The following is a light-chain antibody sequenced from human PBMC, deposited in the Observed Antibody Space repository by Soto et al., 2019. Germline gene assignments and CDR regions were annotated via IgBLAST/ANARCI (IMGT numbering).Light chain of an antibody. V-gene: IGLV1-44*01. Sequence: QSVLTQPPSASGTPGQRVTISCSGSSSNIGSNTVNWYQQLPGTAPKLLIYSNNQRPSGVPDRFSGSKSGTSASLAISGLQSEDEADYHCVSYGGSNNLIFGGGTKLTVL. CDR1: SSNIGSNT. CDR2: SNN. CDR3: VSYGGSNNLI. J-gene: IGLJ2*01.